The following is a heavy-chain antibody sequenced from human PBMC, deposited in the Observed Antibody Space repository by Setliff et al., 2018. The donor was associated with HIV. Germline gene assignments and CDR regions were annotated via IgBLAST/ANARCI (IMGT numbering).Heavy chain of an antibody. CDR2: FHYSGGT. V-gene: IGHV4-39*02. Sequence: SETLSLTCNVSAGSFTSSSYYWGWIRQPPGKGLEWIGSFHYSGGTSYNPSLRSRVAISVDTSKNHFSLKLSSVTAADTAVYYCASQFTSSWVYNWFDPWGQGTLVTVSS. J-gene: IGHJ5*02. D-gene: IGHD6-13*01. CDR3: ASQFTSSWVYNWFDP. CDR1: AGSFTSSSYY.